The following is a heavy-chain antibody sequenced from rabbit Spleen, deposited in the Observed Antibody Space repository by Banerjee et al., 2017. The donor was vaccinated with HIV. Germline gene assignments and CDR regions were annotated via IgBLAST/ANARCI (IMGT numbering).Heavy chain of an antibody. CDR1: GFTLSNYM. V-gene: IGHV1S45*01. J-gene: IGHJ4*01. CDR2: IYEGNSNTR. CDR3: AREIGGNSNGFYL. Sequence: QEQLVESGGGLVKPGASLTLTCTASGFTLSNYMMCWVRQAPGKGLEWIGCIYEGNSNTRYASWAKGRFTVSKTSSTTVTLQMTSLTVADTATYFCAREIGGNSNGFYLWGPGTLVTVS. D-gene: IGHD7-1*01.